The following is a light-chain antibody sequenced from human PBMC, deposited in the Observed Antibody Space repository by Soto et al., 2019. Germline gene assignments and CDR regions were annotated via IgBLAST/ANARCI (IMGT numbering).Light chain of an antibody. V-gene: IGKV1-5*03. CDR3: QQYIDYFT. CDR2: KAS. CDR1: QSLNSW. J-gene: IGKJ4*01. Sequence: DIQMTQSPSTLSASIGDRVTITCRASQSLNSWLAWYQQKPGKAPKLLIYKASNLESGVPSRFSGSGSGTEFTLTISSLQPDDYAPYYCQQYIDYFTFGGGTTVEIK.